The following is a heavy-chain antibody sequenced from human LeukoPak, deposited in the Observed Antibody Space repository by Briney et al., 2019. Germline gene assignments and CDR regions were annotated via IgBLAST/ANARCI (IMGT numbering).Heavy chain of an antibody. Sequence: ASVKVSCKASGYTFTGYYMHWVRQAPGQGLEWMGWINPNSGGTNYAQKFQGRVTMTRDTSISTAYMELSRLRSDDTAVYYCARGVLLWFGELFHRTGNFDYWGQGTLVTVSS. V-gene: IGHV1-2*02. CDR1: GYTFTGYY. CDR2: INPNSGGT. D-gene: IGHD3-10*01. J-gene: IGHJ4*02. CDR3: ARGVLLWFGELFHRTGNFDY.